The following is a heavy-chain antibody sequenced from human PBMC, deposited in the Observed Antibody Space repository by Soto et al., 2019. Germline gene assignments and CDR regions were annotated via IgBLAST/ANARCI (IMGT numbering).Heavy chain of an antibody. CDR3: ARDGLDYDSSGTSFDY. CDR1: GGTLSSYA. J-gene: IGHJ4*02. D-gene: IGHD3-22*01. Sequence: QVQLVQSGAEVKKPGSSVKVSCKASGGTLSSYAISWVRQAPGQGLEWMGGIIPIFGTANYAQRFQGRVTITADESTSTAYMELSSLRSEDTAVYYCARDGLDYDSSGTSFDYWGQGTLVTVSS. V-gene: IGHV1-69*01. CDR2: IIPIFGTA.